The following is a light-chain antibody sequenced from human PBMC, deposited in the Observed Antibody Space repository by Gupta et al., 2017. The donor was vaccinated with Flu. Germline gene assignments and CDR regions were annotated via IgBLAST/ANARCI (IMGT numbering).Light chain of an antibody. CDR2: HLN. Sequence: QSPLTQPRSVSGSPGQSVTMSCIGAANSVGHFESLSWYHQRPGKAPQLIISHLNQRPAGVSDRLSASKSGHTALLTISRLQLDDEGDYYCSLVFGGSGHWIFGAGTKLTVL. CDR3: SLVFGGSGHWI. CDR1: ANSVGHFES. V-gene: IGLV2-11*01. J-gene: IGLJ3*02.